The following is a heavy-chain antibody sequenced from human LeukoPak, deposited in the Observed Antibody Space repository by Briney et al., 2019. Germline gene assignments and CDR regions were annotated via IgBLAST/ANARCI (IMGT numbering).Heavy chain of an antibody. J-gene: IGHJ5*02. D-gene: IGHD6-25*01. Sequence: ASVKVSCKASGYTFTSYGISWVRQAPGQGLEWMGWISAYNGNTNYAQKLQGRVTMTIDTSTSTAYMELRSLRSDDTAVYYCASRGIAARWFDPWGQGTLVTVSS. CDR3: ASRGIAARWFDP. V-gene: IGHV1-18*01. CDR2: ISAYNGNT. CDR1: GYTFTSYG.